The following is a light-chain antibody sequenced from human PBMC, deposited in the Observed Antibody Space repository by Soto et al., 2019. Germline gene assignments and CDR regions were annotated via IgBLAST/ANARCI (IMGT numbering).Light chain of an antibody. Sequence: QSALTQPASVSGSPRQSITISCTGASSDVGSYTYVSWYQQHPGKAPKLLIYEVSNRPSGVSNRFSGSKSGNTASLTISGLQAEDEADYYCSSYTSSTFYVFGTGTKVTVL. CDR2: EVS. J-gene: IGLJ1*01. V-gene: IGLV2-14*01. CDR1: SSDVGSYTY. CDR3: SSYTSSTFYV.